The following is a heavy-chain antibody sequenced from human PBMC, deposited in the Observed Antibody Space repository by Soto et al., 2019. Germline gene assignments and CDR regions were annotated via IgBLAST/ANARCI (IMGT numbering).Heavy chain of an antibody. CDR1: GFTFSSYS. Sequence: GGSLRLSCAASGFTFSSYSMNWVRQAPGKGLEWVSSISSSSSYIYYADSVKGRFTISRDNAKNSLYLQMNSLRAEDTAVYYCARDPQGPHWYFELWGRGTLVTVSS. CDR2: ISSSSSYI. J-gene: IGHJ2*01. V-gene: IGHV3-21*01. CDR3: ARDPQGPHWYFEL.